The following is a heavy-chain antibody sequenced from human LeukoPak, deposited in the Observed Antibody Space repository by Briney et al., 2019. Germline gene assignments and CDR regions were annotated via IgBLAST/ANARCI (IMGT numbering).Heavy chain of an antibody. V-gene: IGHV4-4*02. CDR3: ARDANYYGSGKTFDY. Sequence: PSGTLTLTCAVSGGSISSSNWWSWVRQPPGKGLEWIGEIYHSGSTNYNPSLKSRVTISVDKSKNQFSLKLSSVTAADTAVYYCARDANYYGSGKTFDYWGQGTLVTVSS. CDR2: IYHSGST. CDR1: GGSISSSNW. D-gene: IGHD3-10*01. J-gene: IGHJ4*02.